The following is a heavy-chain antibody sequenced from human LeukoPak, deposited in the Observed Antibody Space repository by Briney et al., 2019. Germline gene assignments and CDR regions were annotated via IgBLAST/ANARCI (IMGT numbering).Heavy chain of an antibody. D-gene: IGHD1-26*01. J-gene: IGHJ6*03. CDR1: GFTFSSYA. Sequence: PGGSLRLSCAAFGFTFSSYAMNWVRQAPGKGLEWVSSISSSSSYIYYADSVKGRFTISRDNAKKSLYLQMNSLRVEDTAVYYCARAYSERYGLGYYYMDVWGKGTTVTVSS. V-gene: IGHV3-21*01. CDR3: ARAYSERYGLGYYYMDV. CDR2: ISSSSSYI.